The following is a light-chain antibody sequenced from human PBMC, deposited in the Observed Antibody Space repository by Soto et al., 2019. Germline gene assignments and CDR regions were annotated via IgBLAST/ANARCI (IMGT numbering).Light chain of an antibody. CDR3: QQYGSXLPRT. CDR1: QSVRNNY. Sequence: EIVLTQSPGTLSLSPGERATLSCRASQSVRNNYLAWYQQKPGQAPRLLIYDASSRATDIPDRFSGSGSGTDFTLTISRLEPEDFAVYYCQQYGSXLPRTFGQGXKV. V-gene: IGKV3-20*01. CDR2: DAS. J-gene: IGKJ1*01.